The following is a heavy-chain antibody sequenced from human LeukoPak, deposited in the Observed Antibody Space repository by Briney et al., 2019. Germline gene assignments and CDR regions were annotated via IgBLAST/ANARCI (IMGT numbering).Heavy chain of an antibody. CDR1: GYTFTGYY. J-gene: IGHJ4*02. Sequence: ASVKVSCKAPGYTFTGYYMHWVRQAPGQGLEWMGWINPNSGGTNYAQKFQGRFTMTRDTSISTAYMELSRLRSDDTAVYYCARDPGYSSGWPTGEIDYWGQGTLVTVSS. CDR3: ARDPGYSSGWPTGEIDY. D-gene: IGHD6-19*01. CDR2: INPNSGGT. V-gene: IGHV1-2*02.